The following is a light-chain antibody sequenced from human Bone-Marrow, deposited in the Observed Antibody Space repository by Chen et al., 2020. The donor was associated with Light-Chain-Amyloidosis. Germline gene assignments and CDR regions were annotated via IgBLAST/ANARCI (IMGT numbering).Light chain of an antibody. V-gene: IGLV3-25*03. CDR3: QSADSSGTYEVI. CDR2: RDT. Sequence: SSELTQPPSVSVTPGQTARIPCSGDDLPTQYAYGYQQKPGQAPVLVIHRDTERPSGVSERFSGSSSGTTATLTISGVQAEDEADYHCQSADSSGTYEVIFGGGTKLTVL. CDR1: DLPTQY. J-gene: IGLJ2*01.